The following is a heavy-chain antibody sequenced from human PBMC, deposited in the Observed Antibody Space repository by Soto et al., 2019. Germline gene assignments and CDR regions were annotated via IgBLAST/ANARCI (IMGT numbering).Heavy chain of an antibody. CDR3: VRKYTGTRPFES. V-gene: IGHV3-23*01. D-gene: IGHD1-1*01. CDR1: GFTFNSYA. Sequence: WGSLRLSCAASGFTFNSYALNWVRQAPGKGLAWVSAIGTDGNTYYANSVKGRFTISRDNSRTTLYLQMNSLRVEDTALYYCVRKYTGTRPFESWGQGTLVTVSS. CDR2: IGTDGNT. J-gene: IGHJ4*01.